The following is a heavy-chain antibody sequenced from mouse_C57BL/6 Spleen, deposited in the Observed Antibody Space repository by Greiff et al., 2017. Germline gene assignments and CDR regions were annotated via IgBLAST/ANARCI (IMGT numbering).Heavy chain of an antibody. J-gene: IGHJ2*01. CDR3: ARNWGNSFAY. Sequence: VQLQQSGPGLVQPSHCLSISCTASGFSFTSYCVHWVRQSPGKGLEWLGVIWSGGSNDYNAAFISRLSICSDNSKSQLFFKMNSLQADDTAIYYCARNWGNSFAYWGQGTTLTVSS. V-gene: IGHV2-2*01. CDR1: GFSFTSYC. CDR2: IWSGGSN.